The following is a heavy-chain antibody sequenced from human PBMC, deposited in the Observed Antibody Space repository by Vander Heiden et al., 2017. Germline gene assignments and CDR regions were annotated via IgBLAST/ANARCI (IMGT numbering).Heavy chain of an antibody. V-gene: IGHV2-5*01. J-gene: IGHJ3*02. D-gene: IGHD3-22*01. CDR3: AHSDDTSGYWGQDAFDI. CDR1: GLSLSTSGVG. Sequence: QITLKESGPTLVKPTQTLTLTCTFSGLSLSTSGVGVGWIRQPTGKALEWLALIYWNDDKRYSPSLKCRLTITKDTSNNQLGLTMTNMDPVDTPTYYCAHSDDTSGYWGQDAFDIRG. CDR2: IYWNDDK.